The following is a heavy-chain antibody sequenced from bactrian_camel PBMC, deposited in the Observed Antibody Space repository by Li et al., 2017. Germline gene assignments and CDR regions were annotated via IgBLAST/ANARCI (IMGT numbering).Heavy chain of an antibody. CDR1: GFTFGSMD. CDR3: ARRGYDY. D-gene: IGHD7*01. CDR2: IINDGSST. J-gene: IGHJ4*01. Sequence: VQLVESGGGLVQPGGSLRLSCAASGFTFGSMDMIWVRQAPGKGLEWVSFIINDGSSTTYADSVRGRFTISRDNAKNTLYLQLTSLKTEDTAMYYCARRGYDYWGQGTQVTVS. V-gene: IGHV3S40*01.